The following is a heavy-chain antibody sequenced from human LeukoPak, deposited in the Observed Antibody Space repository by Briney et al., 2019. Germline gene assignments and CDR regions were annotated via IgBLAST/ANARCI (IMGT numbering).Heavy chain of an antibody. V-gene: IGHV3-23*01. CDR2: ISGSGGST. J-gene: IGHJ6*03. Sequence: GGSLRLSCAASGFTFSSYAMSWVRQAPGKGLEWVSAISGSGGSTYYADSVKGRFTISRDNSKNTLYLQMNSLRAEDTAVYYCAKPYTGGSYGYIYYYYYMDVWGKGTTVTVSS. D-gene: IGHD5-18*01. CDR3: AKPYTGGSYGYIYYYYYMDV. CDR1: GFTFSSYA.